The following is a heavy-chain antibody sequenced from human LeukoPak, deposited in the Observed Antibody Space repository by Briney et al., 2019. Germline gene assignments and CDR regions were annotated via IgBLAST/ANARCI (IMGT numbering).Heavy chain of an antibody. Sequence: ASVKVSCKASGYIFTSYYMHWVRQAPGQGLEWMVIINPSGGSTSYAQKFQGRVTITRNTSISTAYMELSSLRSEDTAVYYCARSIAAAGLTDYWGQGTLVTVSS. V-gene: IGHV1-46*01. CDR1: GYIFTSYY. CDR2: INPSGGST. D-gene: IGHD6-13*01. J-gene: IGHJ4*02. CDR3: ARSIAAAGLTDY.